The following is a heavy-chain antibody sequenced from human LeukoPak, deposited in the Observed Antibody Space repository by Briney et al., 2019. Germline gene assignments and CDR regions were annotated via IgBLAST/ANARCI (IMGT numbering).Heavy chain of an antibody. J-gene: IGHJ4*02. Sequence: GASVRVSCKASGYTFTSYYMHWVRQAPGQGLEWMGWINPNSGGTKYAQKFQGRVTMTRDTSISTAYMELSRLRSDDTAVYYCARAGPAYDILTGYSKPGDYWGQGTLVTVSS. CDR1: GYTFTSYY. D-gene: IGHD3-9*01. CDR3: ARAGPAYDILTGYSKPGDY. CDR2: INPNSGGT. V-gene: IGHV1-2*02.